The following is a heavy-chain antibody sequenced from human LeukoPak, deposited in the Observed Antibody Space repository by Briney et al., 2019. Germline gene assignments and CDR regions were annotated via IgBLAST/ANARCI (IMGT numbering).Heavy chain of an antibody. J-gene: IGHJ4*02. CDR3: TRDRGDYGGPDY. D-gene: IGHD4-23*01. V-gene: IGHV4-39*07. CDR2: IYYSGST. Sequence: SETLSLTCTVSGGSISSSSYYWGWIRQPPGKGLEWIGSIYYSGSTYYNPSLKSRVTISVDTSKNQFSLKLTSVTAADTAVYYCTRDRGDYGGPDYWGQGTLVTVSS. CDR1: GGSISSSSYY.